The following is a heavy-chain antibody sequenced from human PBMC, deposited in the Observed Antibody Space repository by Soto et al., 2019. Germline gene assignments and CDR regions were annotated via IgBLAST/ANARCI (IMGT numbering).Heavy chain of an antibody. CDR3: ARVRDSGSYYWTYFDY. V-gene: IGHV3-11*05. CDR1: GFTFSDYY. Sequence: SLRLSCAASGFTFSDYYMSWIRQAPGKGLEWVSYISSSSSYTNYADSVKGRFTISRDNAKNSLYLQMNSLRAEDTAVYYCARVRDSGSYYWTYFDYWGQGTLVTVSS. J-gene: IGHJ4*02. CDR2: ISSSSSYT. D-gene: IGHD1-26*01.